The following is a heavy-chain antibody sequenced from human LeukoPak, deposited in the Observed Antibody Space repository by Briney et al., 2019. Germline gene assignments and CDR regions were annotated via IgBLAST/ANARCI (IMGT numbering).Heavy chain of an antibody. J-gene: IGHJ6*03. CDR3: ASYYDYWSGYKPDYMDV. D-gene: IGHD3-3*01. V-gene: IGHV3-48*04. CDR1: GFSFSLYT. CDR2: ISSSGVTT. Sequence: AGGSLRLSCAAYGFSFSLYTMNWVRQAPGKGLEWVSFISSSGVTTEYAESVKGRFTISRDNTNKSLFLQMNSLSAEDTAVYYRASYYDYWSGYKPDYMDVWGKGTTVIVSS.